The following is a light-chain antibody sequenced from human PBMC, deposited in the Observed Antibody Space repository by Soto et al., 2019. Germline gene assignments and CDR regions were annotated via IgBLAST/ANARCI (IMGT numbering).Light chain of an antibody. J-gene: IGKJ2*01. CDR1: QSVSSN. Sequence: EVVMTQSPATLSVSLGERATLSCRASQSVSSNLAWYQQKPGQAPRLLIYGASARATGTPARFSGSGSGTEFTLTISSLQSEDFAVYYCQQYNNWLRTFGQGTKVEIK. V-gene: IGKV3-15*01. CDR2: GAS. CDR3: QQYNNWLRT.